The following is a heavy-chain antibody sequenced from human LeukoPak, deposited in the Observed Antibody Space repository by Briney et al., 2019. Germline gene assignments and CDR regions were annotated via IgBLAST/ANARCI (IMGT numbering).Heavy chain of an antibody. CDR3: ASGSYPFDY. V-gene: IGHV4-34*01. CDR1: GVSFSGYY. CDR2: INHSGST. J-gene: IGHJ4*02. Sequence: SETLSLTCAVYGVSFSGYYWGWIRQPPGKGLEWIGEINHSGSTNYNPSLKSRVTISVDTSKNQFSLKLSSVTAADTAVYYCASGSYPFDYWGQGTLVTVSS.